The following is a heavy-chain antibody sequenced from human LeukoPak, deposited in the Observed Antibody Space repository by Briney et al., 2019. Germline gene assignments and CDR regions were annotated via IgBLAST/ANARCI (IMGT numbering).Heavy chain of an antibody. CDR1: GYTFTSYG. D-gene: IGHD3-9*01. CDR3: ARELGDYDILTGYYIGGAFDI. Sequence: ASVKVSCKASGYTFTSYGISWVRQAPGQGLEWMGWISAYNGNTNYAQKLQGRVTMTTDTSTSTAYMELRSLRSDDTAVYYCARELGDYDILTGYYIGGAFDIWGQGTMVTVSS. J-gene: IGHJ3*02. V-gene: IGHV1-18*01. CDR2: ISAYNGNT.